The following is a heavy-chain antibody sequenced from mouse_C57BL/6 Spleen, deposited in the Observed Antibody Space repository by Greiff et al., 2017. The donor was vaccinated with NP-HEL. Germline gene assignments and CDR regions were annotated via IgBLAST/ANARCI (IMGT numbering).Heavy chain of an antibody. V-gene: IGHV1-26*01. CDR3: ARCWDGDY. CDR1: GYTFTDYY. CDR2: INPNNGGT. D-gene: IGHD4-1*01. Sequence: EVQLQQSGPELVKPGASVKISCKASGYTFTDYYMNWVKQSHGKSLEWIGDINPNNGGTSYNQKFKGKATLTVDKSSSTAYMELRSLTSEDSAVYYCARCWDGDYWGQGTTLTVSS. J-gene: IGHJ2*01.